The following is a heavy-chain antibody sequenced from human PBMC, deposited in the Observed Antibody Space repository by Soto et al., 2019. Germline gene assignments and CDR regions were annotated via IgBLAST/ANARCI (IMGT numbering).Heavy chain of an antibody. Sequence: ASVKVSCKASGYTFTGYYMHWVRQAPGQGLEWMGWINPNSGGTNYAQKFQGWVTMPRDTSISTAYMELIRLRSDDTAVYYCARSRYDDTIGDNNPYGMDVWGQGTTVTVSS. V-gene: IGHV1-2*04. CDR1: GYTFTGYY. J-gene: IGHJ6*02. D-gene: IGHD3-22*01. CDR2: INPNSGGT. CDR3: ARSRYDDTIGDNNPYGMDV.